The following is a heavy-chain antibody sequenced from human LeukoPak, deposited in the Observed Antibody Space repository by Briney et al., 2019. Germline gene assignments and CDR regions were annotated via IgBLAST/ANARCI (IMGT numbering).Heavy chain of an antibody. J-gene: IGHJ3*02. CDR2: INLDGHT. V-gene: IGHV4-38-2*02. D-gene: IGHD5-12*01. CDR1: PYFFSSAYY. Sequence: PSEALSLTCSVSPYFFSSAYYWGWIRQPPGKGLEWIGSINLDGHTYYNASLKSRVTISVDTSKKQFSLKLTSVTATDTAVYYCARQVATKGEWAFDIWGQGTMVAASS. CDR3: ARQVATKGEWAFDI.